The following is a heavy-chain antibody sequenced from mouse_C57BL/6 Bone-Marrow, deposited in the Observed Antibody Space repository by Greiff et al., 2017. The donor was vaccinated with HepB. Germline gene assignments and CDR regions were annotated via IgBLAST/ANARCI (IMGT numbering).Heavy chain of an antibody. J-gene: IGHJ1*03. V-gene: IGHV1-80*01. D-gene: IGHD1-1*01. CDR3: ARCGSSTYWYFDV. CDR1: GYAFSSYW. CDR2: IYPGDGDT. Sequence: QVQLKESGAELVKPGASVKISCKASGYAFSSYWMNWVKQRPGKGLEWIGQIYPGDGDTNYNGKFKGKATLTADKSSSTAYMQLSSLTSEDSAVYFCARCGSSTYWYFDVWGTGTTVTVSS.